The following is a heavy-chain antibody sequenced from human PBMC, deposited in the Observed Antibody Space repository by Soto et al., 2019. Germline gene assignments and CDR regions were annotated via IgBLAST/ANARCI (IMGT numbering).Heavy chain of an antibody. CDR1: GGTFSSCT. J-gene: IGHJ6*02. V-gene: IGHV1-69*02. Sequence: QVQRVQSGAEVKKPGSSVKVSCKASGGTFSSCTISWVRQAPGQALEWMGRIIPILGIANYAQKLQGRVTITADKSTSTAYMELSRLRSEDTAVSYCASDLEVATTYYGMDVWGQGTTVTVSS. CDR2: IIPILGIA. CDR3: ASDLEVATTYYGMDV. D-gene: IGHD5-12*01.